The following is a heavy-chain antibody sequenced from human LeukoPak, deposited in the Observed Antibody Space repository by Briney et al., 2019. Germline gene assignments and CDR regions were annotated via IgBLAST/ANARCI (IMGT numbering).Heavy chain of an antibody. CDR1: DGSISSYY. CDR2: IYYSGST. Sequence: SETLFLTCTVSDGSISSYYWSWIRQPPGKGLEWIGYIYYSGSTNYNPSLKSRVTISVDTSKNQFSLKLSSVTAADTAVYYCARLVYGSGSYLYYFDYWGQGTLVTVSS. J-gene: IGHJ4*02. V-gene: IGHV4-59*08. CDR3: ARLVYGSGSYLYYFDY. D-gene: IGHD3-10*01.